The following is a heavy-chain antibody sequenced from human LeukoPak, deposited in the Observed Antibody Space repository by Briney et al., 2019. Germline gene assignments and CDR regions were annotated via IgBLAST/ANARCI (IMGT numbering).Heavy chain of an antibody. CDR2: ISSSGSTI. CDR1: GFTFSSYS. V-gene: IGHV3-48*04. D-gene: IGHD3-10*01. CDR3: ASGWFGSGSHPLRY. J-gene: IGHJ4*02. Sequence: GGSLILSCAASGFTFSSYSMNWVRQAPGKGLEWVSYISSSGSTIYYADSVKGRFTISRDNAKSSLYLQMNSLRAEYMSVYYWASGWFGSGSHPLRYWGQRTLVTVSS.